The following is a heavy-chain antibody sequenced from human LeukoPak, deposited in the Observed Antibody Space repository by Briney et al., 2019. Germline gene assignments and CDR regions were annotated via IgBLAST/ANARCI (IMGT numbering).Heavy chain of an antibody. J-gene: IGHJ5*02. CDR1: GYSFTSYW. V-gene: IGHV5-51*01. CDR3: ARGIYGSGSYYDVFDWFDP. CDR2: IYPGGYDT. Sequence: GESLKISCKGSGYSFTSYWIGWVRQMPGKGLEWMGIIYPGGYDTRYSPSFQGQVTISADKSISTAYLQWSSLKASDTAMYYCARGIYGSGSYYDVFDWFDPWGQGTLVTVSS. D-gene: IGHD3-10*01.